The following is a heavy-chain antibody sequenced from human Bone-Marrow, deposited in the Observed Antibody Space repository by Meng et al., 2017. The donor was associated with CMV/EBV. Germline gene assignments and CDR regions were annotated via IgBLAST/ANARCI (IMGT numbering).Heavy chain of an antibody. CDR3: ARGSVGARLAT. D-gene: IGHD1-26*01. Sequence: GSLRLSCAVYEGSFSGYYGSWIRQPPGKGLEWIGESDLTGSTNYNPSLKSRVTISVDTPKNQLALKLSFVTAADTAVYYCARGSVGARLATWGQGTLVTGS. CDR2: SDLTGST. V-gene: IGHV4-34*01. J-gene: IGHJ4*02. CDR1: EGSFSGYY.